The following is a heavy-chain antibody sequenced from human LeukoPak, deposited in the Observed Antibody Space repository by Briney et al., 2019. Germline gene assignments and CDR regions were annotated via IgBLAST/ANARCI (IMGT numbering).Heavy chain of an antibody. CDR2: IYHTGST. Sequence: SDTLSLTCNVSGGSLTTHYWSWVRQSPDKGLEWIGQIYHTGSTHYNPSLRSRFTISVDTSKNKFFLTLRSVTAADTAVYYCAREGRWGMKYYFDSWGPGTRVIVSS. CDR1: GGSLTTHY. D-gene: IGHD4-23*01. J-gene: IGHJ4*02. CDR3: AREGRWGMKYYFDS. V-gene: IGHV4-59*11.